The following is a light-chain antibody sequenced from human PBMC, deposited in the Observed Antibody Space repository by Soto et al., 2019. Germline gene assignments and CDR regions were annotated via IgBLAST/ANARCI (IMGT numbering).Light chain of an antibody. CDR2: GAS. CDR1: QSVSSSY. CDR3: QQYGSSLIFT. J-gene: IGKJ3*01. Sequence: EIVLTQSPGTLSLSPGERATLSCRASQSVSSSYLAWYQQKPGQAPRLLIYGASSRATGIPDRFSGSGSGTDFTLTFSRLEPEDFAVYYCQQYGSSLIFTFGPGTKVDIK. V-gene: IGKV3-20*01.